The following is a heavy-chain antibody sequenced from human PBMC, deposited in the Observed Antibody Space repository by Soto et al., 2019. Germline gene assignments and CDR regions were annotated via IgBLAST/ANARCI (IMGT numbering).Heavy chain of an antibody. V-gene: IGHV4-59*08. CDR2: IYYSRST. CDR3: ARQNYGSGSTYFDC. Sequence: SENLSLTCTVSGGSISSYYWSWIRQPPGKEMEWIGSIYYSRSTNYNSSLKSRVTISVDTSQNQFSLKLNSMTVADTAVYYCARQNYGSGSTYFDCWGQVTLVTVSS. J-gene: IGHJ4*02. CDR1: GGSISSYY. D-gene: IGHD3-10*01.